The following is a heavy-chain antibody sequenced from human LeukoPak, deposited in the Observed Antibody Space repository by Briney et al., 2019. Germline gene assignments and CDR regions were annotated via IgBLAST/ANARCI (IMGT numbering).Heavy chain of an antibody. CDR2: IIPIFGTA. CDR3: ARAEWGGGSGRSDY. D-gene: IGHD2-15*01. Sequence: SVKVSCKASGDTFSSYAISWVRQAPGQGLEWMGGIIPIFGTANYAQKFQGRVTITADESTSTAYMELSSLRSEDTAVYYCARAEWGGGSGRSDYWGQGTLVTVSS. J-gene: IGHJ4*02. CDR1: GDTFSSYA. V-gene: IGHV1-69*13.